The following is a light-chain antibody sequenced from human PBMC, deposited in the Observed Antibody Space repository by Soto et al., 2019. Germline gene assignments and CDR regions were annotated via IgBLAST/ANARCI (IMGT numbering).Light chain of an antibody. J-gene: IGKJ5*01. CDR3: QQSYSTPST. CDR2: AAS. CDR1: QSIATY. V-gene: IGKV1-39*01. Sequence: NQLRRPHSSLSASVGDRLTITGRASQSIATYLTWFQQKPGKAPKVLIYAASSLQSGIPSRFSGSGSGTDFTLTISSLDPEDFATYYCQQSYSTPSTFGQGTRLDIK.